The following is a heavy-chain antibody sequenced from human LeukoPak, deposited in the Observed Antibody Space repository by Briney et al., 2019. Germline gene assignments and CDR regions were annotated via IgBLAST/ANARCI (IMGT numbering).Heavy chain of an antibody. CDR1: GFTFSSYW. Sequence: PGGSLRLSCAASGFTFSSYWMSWVRQAPGKGLEWVANIKQDGSEKYYVDSVKGRFTISRDNAKNSLYLQMNSLRAEDTAVYYCVRDDCSSISCYHNWFDPWGQGTLVTVSS. D-gene: IGHD2-2*01. CDR2: IKQDGSEK. CDR3: VRDDCSSISCYHNWFDP. J-gene: IGHJ5*02. V-gene: IGHV3-7*01.